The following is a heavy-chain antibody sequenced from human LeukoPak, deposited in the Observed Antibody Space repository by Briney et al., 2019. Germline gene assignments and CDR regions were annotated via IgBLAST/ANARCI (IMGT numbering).Heavy chain of an antibody. CDR3: SRQTNSCHDY. CDR1: GFTFSGSH. Sequence: GGSLKLSCATSGFTFSGSHMHWVRQASGKGLEWVGHVRSKADNYATAYAASVKGRFTISRDDSNNTAYLQMNSLKTEDTAVYYCSRQTNSCHDYWGQGTLVTVSS. CDR2: VRSKADNYAT. J-gene: IGHJ4*02. V-gene: IGHV3-73*01. D-gene: IGHD2-2*01.